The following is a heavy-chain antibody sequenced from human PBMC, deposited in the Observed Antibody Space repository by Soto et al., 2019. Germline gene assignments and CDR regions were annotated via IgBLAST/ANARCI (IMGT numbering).Heavy chain of an antibody. J-gene: IGHJ5*02. V-gene: IGHV1-18*01. D-gene: IGHD3-3*01. CDR1: GYTFTSYG. CDR3: ARDGVLRFLEWLSTKNWFDP. Sequence: SVKVSCNASGYTFTSYGISWVRQAPGQGLEWMGWISAYNGNTNYAQKLQGRVTMTTDTSTSTAYMELRSLRSDDTAVYYCARDGVLRFLEWLSTKNWFDPWGQGTLVTVSS. CDR2: ISAYNGNT.